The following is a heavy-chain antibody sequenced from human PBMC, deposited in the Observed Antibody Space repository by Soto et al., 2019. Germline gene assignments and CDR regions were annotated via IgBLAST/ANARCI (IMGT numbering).Heavy chain of an antibody. CDR2: INHSGST. CDR1: GGSFSGYY. J-gene: IGHJ5*02. Sequence: SETLSLTCAVYGGSFSGYYWSWIRQPPGKGLEWIGEINHSGSTNYNPSLKSRVTISVDTSKNQFSLKLGSVTAADTAVYYCARGGFSVAIFGVSYGYWFDPWGQGTLVTVSS. V-gene: IGHV4-34*01. D-gene: IGHD3-3*01. CDR3: ARGGFSVAIFGVSYGYWFDP.